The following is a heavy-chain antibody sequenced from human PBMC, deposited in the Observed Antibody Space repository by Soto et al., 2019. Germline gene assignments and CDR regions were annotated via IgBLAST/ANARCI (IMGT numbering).Heavy chain of an antibody. J-gene: IGHJ5*02. D-gene: IGHD1-1*01. Sequence: SETLSLTCGVYGGSLRGYQWNWIRQSPGQGLEWIGEINHSGTTKYNPSLESRINLSVDTSKKQFSLKMFSVTAADTAIYYCARGWRFDPWGQGTQVTVSS. V-gene: IGHV4-34*01. CDR2: INHSGTT. CDR1: GGSLRGYQ. CDR3: ARGWRFDP.